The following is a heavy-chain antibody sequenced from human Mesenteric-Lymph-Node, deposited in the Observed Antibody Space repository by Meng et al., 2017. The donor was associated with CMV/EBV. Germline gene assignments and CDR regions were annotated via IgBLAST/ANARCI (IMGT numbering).Heavy chain of an antibody. D-gene: IGHD4-23*01. CDR1: GFTFSSYA. CDR3: ARVPGDYGGNMFDY. V-gene: IGHV3-7*01. J-gene: IGHJ4*02. CDR2: IKQDGSEK. Sequence: GGSLRLSCAASGFTFSSYAMSWIRQAPGKGLEWVANIKQDGSEKYYVDSVKGRFTISRDNAKNSLYLQMNSLRAEDTAVYYCARVPGDYGGNMFDYWGQGTLVTVSS.